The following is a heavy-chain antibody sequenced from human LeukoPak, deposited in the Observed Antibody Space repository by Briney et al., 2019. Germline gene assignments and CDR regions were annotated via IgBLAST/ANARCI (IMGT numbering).Heavy chain of an antibody. CDR1: GGSISSYY. Sequence: PSETLSLTCTVSGGSISSYYWSWIRQPPGKGLEWIGYIYNSGSTNNPSLKSRVTISEDPSNNQFSLKLTSVTAADTAVYYCVGHGRLADFDYWGQGTLVTVSS. CDR2: IYNSGST. D-gene: IGHD2-15*01. V-gene: IGHV4-59*08. CDR3: VGHGRLADFDY. J-gene: IGHJ4*02.